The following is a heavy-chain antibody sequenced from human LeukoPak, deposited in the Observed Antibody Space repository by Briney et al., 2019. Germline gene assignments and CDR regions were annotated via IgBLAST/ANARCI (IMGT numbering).Heavy chain of an antibody. Sequence: GGSLRLSCAASGFTFSNYAMSWVRQAPGKGLEWVSYISSSSSTIYYADSVKGRFTISRDNAKNSLYLQMNSLRAEDTAVYYCARGAYYYEDWGQGTLVTVSS. CDR2: ISSSSSTI. D-gene: IGHD3-22*01. CDR1: GFTFSNYA. CDR3: ARGAYYYED. V-gene: IGHV3-48*01. J-gene: IGHJ4*02.